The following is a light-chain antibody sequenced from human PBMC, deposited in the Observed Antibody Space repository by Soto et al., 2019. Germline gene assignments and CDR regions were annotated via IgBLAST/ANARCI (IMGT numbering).Light chain of an antibody. CDR2: GAS. CDR1: QSVSTNY. V-gene: IGKV3-20*01. Sequence: EIVLTQSPGTLSLSPGERATLSCRASQSVSTNYLGWYQQKPGQAPRLLIYGASNRATGIPDRFSGSGSGTDFTLTISRLEPEDFAVYYCQQYGSSGTFGQGTKVDI. J-gene: IGKJ1*01. CDR3: QQYGSSGT.